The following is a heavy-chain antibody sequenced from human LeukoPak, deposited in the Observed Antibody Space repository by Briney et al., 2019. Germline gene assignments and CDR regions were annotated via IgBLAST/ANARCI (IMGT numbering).Heavy chain of an antibody. Sequence: ASVKVSCKASGYTFTSYGISWVRQAPGQGLEWMGWISAYNGNTNYAQKLQGRVTMTTDTSTSTVYMELRSLRSDDTAVYYCAREGRGVPGAIAAVKGFDYWGQGTLVTVSS. CDR1: GYTFTSYG. V-gene: IGHV1-18*01. J-gene: IGHJ4*02. D-gene: IGHD6-13*01. CDR2: ISAYNGNT. CDR3: AREGRGVPGAIAAVKGFDY.